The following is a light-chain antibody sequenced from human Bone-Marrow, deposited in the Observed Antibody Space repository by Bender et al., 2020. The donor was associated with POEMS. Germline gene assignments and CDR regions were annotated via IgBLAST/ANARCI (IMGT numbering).Light chain of an antibody. CDR1: TSDVGGYDS. J-gene: IGLJ3*02. V-gene: IGLV2-23*02. CDR3: CSYADNSVWV. Sequence: QSALTQPASVSGSPGQSITISCTGTTSDVGGYDSVSWYQVHPGKAPKLIIYNVNQRPSGVSNRFSGSKSDNTASLTISGLQAEASADFYCCSYADNSVWVFGGGTKLTVL. CDR2: NVN.